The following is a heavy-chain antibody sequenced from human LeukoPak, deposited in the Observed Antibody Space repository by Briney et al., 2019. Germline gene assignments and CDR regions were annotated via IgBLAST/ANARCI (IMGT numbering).Heavy chain of an antibody. Sequence: SETLSLTCNVSGDSISGSDYYWGWIRQPPGKGLEWIANIWYSGSAYYNPSLQSRVTITVDTSKNQFSLNVKSMTAADSAVYYCLKHAGGIILTWGQGTRVTVSS. CDR2: IWYSGSA. D-gene: IGHD1-1*01. V-gene: IGHV4-39*01. CDR1: GDSISGSDYY. CDR3: LKHAGGIILT. J-gene: IGHJ5*02.